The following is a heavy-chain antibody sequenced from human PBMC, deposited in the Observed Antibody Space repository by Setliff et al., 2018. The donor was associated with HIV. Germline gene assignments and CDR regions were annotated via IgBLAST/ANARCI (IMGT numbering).Heavy chain of an antibody. CDR3: AKGDARGGYHYFAY. V-gene: IGHV3-33*06. CDR1: GFTFSNFG. Sequence: PGGSLRLSCAASGFTFSNFGMHWVRQAPGRGLEWVAVIWFDESKKYYIDSVEGRFTISRDNAKNTLYLQMNSLRAEDTAVYYCAKGDARGGYHYFAYWGQGTLVTVS. CDR2: IWFDESKK. J-gene: IGHJ4*02. D-gene: IGHD2-15*01.